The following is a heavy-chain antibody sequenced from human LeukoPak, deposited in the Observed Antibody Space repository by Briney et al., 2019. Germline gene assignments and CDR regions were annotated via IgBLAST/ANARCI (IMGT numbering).Heavy chain of an antibody. Sequence: GGSLRLSCAASGFTFSDYYMNWVRQAPGKGLEWVSSISRTTRYIYYADSVKSRFTISRDNAKNSLYLQMNSLRAEDTAVYYCARSSGWYHRGPDYYYYYMDVWGKGTTVTVS. CDR3: ARSSGWYHRGPDYYYYYMDV. CDR2: ISRTTRYI. CDR1: GFTFSDYY. J-gene: IGHJ6*03. V-gene: IGHV3-21*01. D-gene: IGHD6-19*01.